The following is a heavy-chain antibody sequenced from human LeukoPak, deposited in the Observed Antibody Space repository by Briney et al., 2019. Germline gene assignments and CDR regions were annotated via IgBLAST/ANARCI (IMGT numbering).Heavy chain of an antibody. CDR3: AREDHYGSGSFHAEYFQH. V-gene: IGHV3-7*01. D-gene: IGHD3-10*01. CDR1: GFTFSTYW. J-gene: IGHJ1*01. CDR2: IKQDGSEK. Sequence: GGSLRLSCAASGFTFSTYWMTWVRQAPGKGLEWVANIKQDGSEKYYVDSVKGRFTISRDNAKNSLYLQMNSLRAEDTAVYYCAREDHYGSGSFHAEYFQHWGQGTLVTVSS.